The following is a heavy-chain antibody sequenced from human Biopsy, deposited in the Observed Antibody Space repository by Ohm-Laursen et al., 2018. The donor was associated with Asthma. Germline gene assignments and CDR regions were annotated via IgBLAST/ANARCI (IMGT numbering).Heavy chain of an antibody. CDR3: ATLRVYCRGANCFFFNY. V-gene: IGHV4-34*09. CDR2: IPQGGAT. D-gene: IGHD2-2*01. CDR1: GGPLRGYV. J-gene: IGHJ4*02. Sequence: SQTLSLTCALSGGPLRGYVWAWIRQPPGKGLEWIGEIPQGGATAVNPSLKSRVTISMDPSKSQFYLSLRSMTAADTAVYYCATLRVYCRGANCFFFNYWGQGTLVTVSS.